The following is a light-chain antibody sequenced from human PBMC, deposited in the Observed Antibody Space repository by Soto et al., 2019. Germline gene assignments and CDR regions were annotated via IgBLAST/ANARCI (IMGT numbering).Light chain of an antibody. V-gene: IGLV2-8*01. CDR1: SSDVGGYNY. Sequence: QSALTQPPSASGSPGQSVTISCTGTSSDVGGYNYVSWYQQHPGKAPKLVIYEVTKRPSGVPDRFSGSKSGNTASLTVSGLLAEYEADYYCSSHAGINNVVFGGGTKLTVL. CDR3: SSHAGINNVV. J-gene: IGLJ3*02. CDR2: EVT.